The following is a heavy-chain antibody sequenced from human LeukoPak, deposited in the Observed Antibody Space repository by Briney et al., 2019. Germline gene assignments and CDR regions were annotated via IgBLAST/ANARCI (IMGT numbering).Heavy chain of an antibody. CDR3: AKSISTTVIFDY. Sequence: PGGSLRFSCAASGFTFSSYGMHWVRQAPGKGLEWVAVISYDGSNKYYADSVKGRFTISRDNSKNTLYLQMNSLRAEDTAVYYCAKSISTTVIFDYWGQGTLVTVSS. V-gene: IGHV3-30*18. D-gene: IGHD3-3*02. CDR2: ISYDGSNK. J-gene: IGHJ4*02. CDR1: GFTFSSYG.